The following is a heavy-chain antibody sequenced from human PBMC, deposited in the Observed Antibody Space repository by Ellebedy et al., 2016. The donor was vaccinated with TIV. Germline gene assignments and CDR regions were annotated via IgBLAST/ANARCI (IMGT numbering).Heavy chain of an antibody. V-gene: IGHV3-11*04. CDR2: IDGAGGAR. J-gene: IGHJ5*02. CDR1: GFTFSDYF. Sequence: GESLKISCTASGFTFSDYFMSWIRQAPGKGLEWVSYIDGAGGARYYADSVRGRFTISRDNTKNSLTLEMNDLRVDDTAVYYCAKDRIGNYYLDLWGQGTLVSVSS. D-gene: IGHD1-26*01. CDR3: AKDRIGNYYLDL.